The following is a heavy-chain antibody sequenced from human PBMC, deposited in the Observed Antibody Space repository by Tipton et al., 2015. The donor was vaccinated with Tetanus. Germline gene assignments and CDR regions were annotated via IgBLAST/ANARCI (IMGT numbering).Heavy chain of an antibody. Sequence: TLSLTCAVYGGSSSGFYWSWIRQTPGKGLEWIGEINHRGGTSYNPSLKSRATISVDTSKNQFSLKLTSVTAADTAVYYCARANYDFPKKGPVASWGQGTQVIVSS. CDR2: INHRGGT. J-gene: IGHJ4*02. V-gene: IGHV4-34*01. D-gene: IGHD3-3*01. CDR1: GGSSSGFY. CDR3: ARANYDFPKKGPVAS.